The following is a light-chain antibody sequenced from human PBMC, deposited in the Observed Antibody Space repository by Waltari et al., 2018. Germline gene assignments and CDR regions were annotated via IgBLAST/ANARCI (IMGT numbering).Light chain of an antibody. Sequence: QSVLTQPPSVSGAPGQRVTISCTGSSSNIGAGYDVHWYQQLPGTAPKLLIYGNSNRPSGVPDRVCGSKSGTSASLAITGRQAEDEADYYCQSYDSSLSEGVFGTGTKVTVL. J-gene: IGLJ1*01. CDR2: GNS. V-gene: IGLV1-40*01. CDR1: SSNIGAGYD. CDR3: QSYDSSLSEGV.